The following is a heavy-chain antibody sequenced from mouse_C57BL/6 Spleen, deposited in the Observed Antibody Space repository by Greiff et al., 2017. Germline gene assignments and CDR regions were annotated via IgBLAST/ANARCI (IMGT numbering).Heavy chain of an antibody. D-gene: IGHD1-1*01. CDR3: VHYYGSSYVSYAMDY. CDR1: GYAFSSYW. Sequence: VKLMESGAELVKPGASVKISCKASGYAFSSYWMNWVKQRPGKGLEWIGQIYPGDGDTNYNGKFKGKATLTADKSSSTAYMQLSSLTSEDSAVYFCVHYYGSSYVSYAMDYWGQGTSVTVSS. CDR2: IYPGDGDT. J-gene: IGHJ4*01. V-gene: IGHV1-80*01.